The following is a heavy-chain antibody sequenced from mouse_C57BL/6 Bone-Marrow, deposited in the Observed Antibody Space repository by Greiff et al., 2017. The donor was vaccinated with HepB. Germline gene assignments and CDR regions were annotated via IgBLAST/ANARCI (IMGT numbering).Heavy chain of an antibody. CDR3: TREGNTVVATEAMDY. CDR1: GYTFTDYE. Sequence: VKLQQSGAELVRPGASVTLSCKASGYTFTDYEMHWVKQTPVHGLEWIGAIDPETGGTAYNQKFKGKAILTADKSSSTAYMELRSLTSEDSAVYYCTREGNTVVATEAMDYWGQGNSVTVSS. V-gene: IGHV1-15*01. D-gene: IGHD1-1*01. J-gene: IGHJ4*01. CDR2: IDPETGGT.